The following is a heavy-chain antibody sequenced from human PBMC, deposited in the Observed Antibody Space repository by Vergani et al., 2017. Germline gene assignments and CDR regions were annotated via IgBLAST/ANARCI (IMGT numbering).Heavy chain of an antibody. J-gene: IGHJ5*02. CDR1: GFSFSGYW. Sequence: EVQLVESGGGLIHPGGSLRLSCEGSGFSFSGYWMHWVRHSPEKGLVWVSRIKSDGSITNYADSLKGRFTISRDNAKNTFYLEMNSLRGDDTAISYCVRARCSGPCFMSNWFNAWGQGTLVTVSS. D-gene: IGHD5-12*01. CDR3: VRARCSGPCFMSNWFNA. CDR2: IKSDGSIT. V-gene: IGHV3-74*01.